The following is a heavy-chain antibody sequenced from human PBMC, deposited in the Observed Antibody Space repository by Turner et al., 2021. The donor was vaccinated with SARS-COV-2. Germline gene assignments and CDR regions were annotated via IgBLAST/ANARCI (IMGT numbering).Heavy chain of an antibody. Sequence: EVQLVESGGGFVQPGVSLRLSCAASGFTVSSNYMSWVRQAPGKGLEWVSVIYSGGSTYYADSVKGRFTISRDNSKYTLYLQMNSLRAEDTAVYYCATDLKGGRGPWGQGTLVTVSS. J-gene: IGHJ5*02. V-gene: IGHV3-66*02. D-gene: IGHD1-26*01. CDR2: IYSGGST. CDR3: ATDLKGGRGP. CDR1: GFTVSSNY.